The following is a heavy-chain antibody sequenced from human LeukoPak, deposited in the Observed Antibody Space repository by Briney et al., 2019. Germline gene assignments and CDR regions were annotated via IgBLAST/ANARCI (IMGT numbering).Heavy chain of an antibody. CDR2: SNDSGST. Sequence: SETLSLTCVVNGGSFSGSYWSWIRQPPGKGLEWIGESNDSGSTKYNSSLKSRVTISVDTSKEQFSLTLSSVTAADTAVYYCARVRVWFGHNWIDPWGRGTLVTVSS. D-gene: IGHD3-10*01. J-gene: IGHJ5*02. CDR3: ARVRVWFGHNWIDP. CDR1: GGSFSGSY. V-gene: IGHV4-34*01.